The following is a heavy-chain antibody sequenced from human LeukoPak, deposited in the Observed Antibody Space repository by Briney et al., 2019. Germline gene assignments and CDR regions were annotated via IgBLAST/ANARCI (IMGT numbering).Heavy chain of an antibody. J-gene: IGHJ3*02. CDR2: INAYNAET. D-gene: IGHD5-12*01. CDR3: ARHPFEYSGEDDAFDI. CDR1: GYTFLSYG. Sequence: GASVKVSCKASGYTFLSYGINWVRQAPGQGLEWMGWINAYNAETNYAQKLQGRVTMTTDTSTSTGYMELSSLRSEDTAVYYCARHPFEYSGEDDAFDIWGQGTLVTVSS. V-gene: IGHV1-18*01.